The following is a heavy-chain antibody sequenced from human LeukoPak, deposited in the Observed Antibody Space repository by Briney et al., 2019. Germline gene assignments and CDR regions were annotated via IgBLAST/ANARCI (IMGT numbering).Heavy chain of an antibody. J-gene: IGHJ4*02. CDR1: GFTFDDYA. V-gene: IGHV3-21*01. Sequence: GGSLRLSCAASGFTFDDYAMHWVRQAPGKGLEWVSSISSSSSYIYYADSVKGRFTISRDNAKNSLYLQMNSLRAEDTAVYYCARDFSGSSLRYWGQGTLVTVSS. CDR3: ARDFSGSSLRY. D-gene: IGHD1-26*01. CDR2: ISSSSSYI.